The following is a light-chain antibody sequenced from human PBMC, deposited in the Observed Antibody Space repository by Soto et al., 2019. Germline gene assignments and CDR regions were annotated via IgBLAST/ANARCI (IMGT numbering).Light chain of an antibody. Sequence: IQMTQSPSSLSASVVNTYTITFRASQGIRNDLGWYQQKPGKAPNLLIYAASSLQSGVPSRFSGSGSGTEFTLTISSLQPDDFATYYCQHYNSYSEAFGQGTKVDIK. CDR3: QHYNSYSEA. J-gene: IGKJ1*01. CDR1: QGIRND. CDR2: AAS. V-gene: IGKV1-17*01.